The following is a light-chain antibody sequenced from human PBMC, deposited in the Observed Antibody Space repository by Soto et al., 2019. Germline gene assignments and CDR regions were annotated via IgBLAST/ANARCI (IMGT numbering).Light chain of an antibody. CDR2: DAS. CDR1: QSVSSY. V-gene: IGKV3-11*01. CDR3: QQRSNWPRT. J-gene: IGKJ1*01. Sequence: EIVLTQSPATLSLSPGEGATLSCRASQSVSSYLAWYQQKPGQAPRLLIYDASNRATGITARFSGSGSGTDFTLTISSLEPEDFAVYYCQQRSNWPRTFGQGTKVDIK.